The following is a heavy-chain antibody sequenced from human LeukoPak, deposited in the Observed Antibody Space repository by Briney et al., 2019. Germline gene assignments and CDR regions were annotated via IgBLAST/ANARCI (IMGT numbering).Heavy chain of an antibody. D-gene: IGHD2-15*01. V-gene: IGHV4-61*02. CDR3: ASRYCSGGSCTGWFDP. Sequence: SETLSLTCTVSGGSISSGSCYWSWIRQPAGKGLEWIGRIYTSGSTNYNPSLKSRVTISVNTSKNQFSLKLSSVTAADTAVYYCASRYCSGGSCTGWFDPWGQGTLVTVSS. CDR1: GGSISSGSCY. J-gene: IGHJ5*02. CDR2: IYTSGST.